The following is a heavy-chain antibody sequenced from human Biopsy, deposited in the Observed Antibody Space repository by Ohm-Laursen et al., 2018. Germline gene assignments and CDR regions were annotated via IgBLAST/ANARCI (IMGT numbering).Heavy chain of an antibody. CDR2: ISGSSNT. V-gene: IGHV4-59*08. CDR3: ARQDGYLGYEY. D-gene: IGHD5-24*01. J-gene: IGHJ4*02. Sequence: TLSLTCAVYNVSFSSFYWSWIRQPPGKGLEWIGYISGSSNTNYNPSLKSRVTLSTDTSEPQFSLRLSSVTAADTAVYYCARQDGYLGYEYWGQGALVTVSS. CDR1: NVSFSSFY.